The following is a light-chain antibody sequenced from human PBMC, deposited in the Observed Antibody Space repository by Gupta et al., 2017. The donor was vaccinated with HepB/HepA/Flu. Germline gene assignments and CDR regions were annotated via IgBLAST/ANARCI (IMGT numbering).Light chain of an antibody. J-gene: IGKJ1*01. Sequence: IVMTQSPATLSVSPGERATLSCRASQSVSSNLAWYQQKPGQAPRLLIYGASTSATGIPARFSGSGSGKEFTLTISSLQSEDFAGYYCQQYNNGPSWTFGQGTKVEIK. V-gene: IGKV3-15*01. CDR3: QQYNNGPSWT. CDR1: QSVSSN. CDR2: GAS.